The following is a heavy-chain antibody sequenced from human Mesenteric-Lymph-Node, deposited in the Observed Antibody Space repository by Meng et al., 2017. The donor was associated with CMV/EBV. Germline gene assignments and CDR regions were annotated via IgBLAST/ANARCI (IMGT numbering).Heavy chain of an antibody. CDR3: AKAALFGVVTKYGMDV. CDR2: IRYDGSNK. D-gene: IGHD3-3*01. J-gene: IGHJ6*02. Sequence: GESLKISCAAPGFIFSSYGMHWVRQAPGKGLEWVAFIRYDGSNKYYADSVKGRFTISRDNSKNTLYLQMNSLRAEDTAVYYCAKAALFGVVTKYGMDVWGQGTTVTVSS. V-gene: IGHV3-30*02. CDR1: GFIFSSYG.